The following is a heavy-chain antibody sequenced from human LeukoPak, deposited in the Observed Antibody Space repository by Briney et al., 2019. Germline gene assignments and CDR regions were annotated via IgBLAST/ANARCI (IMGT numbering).Heavy chain of an antibody. Sequence: ASVKVSCKASGYTFTSYDINWVRQATGQGLEWMGWMNPNSGNTGCAQKFQGRVTMTRNTSISTAYMELSSLRSEDTAVYYCARFADYYDSSGYSSYFDYWGQGTLVTVSS. D-gene: IGHD3-22*01. CDR1: GYTFTSYD. J-gene: IGHJ4*02. CDR2: MNPNSGNT. V-gene: IGHV1-8*01. CDR3: ARFADYYDSSGYSSYFDY.